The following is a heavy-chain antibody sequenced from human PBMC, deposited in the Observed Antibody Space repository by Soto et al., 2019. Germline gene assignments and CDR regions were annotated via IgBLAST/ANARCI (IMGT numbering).Heavy chain of an antibody. J-gene: IGHJ4*02. CDR1: GGYFSGYY. CDR3: AAYSSGLYYFDY. Sequence: SETLSLTCAVYGGYFSGYYWSWIRQPPGKGLEWIGEINHSGSTNYNPSLKSRVTISVDTSKNQFSLKLSSVTAADTAVYYCAAYSSGLYYFDYWGQGTLVTVSS. CDR2: INHSGST. V-gene: IGHV4-34*01. D-gene: IGHD6-19*01.